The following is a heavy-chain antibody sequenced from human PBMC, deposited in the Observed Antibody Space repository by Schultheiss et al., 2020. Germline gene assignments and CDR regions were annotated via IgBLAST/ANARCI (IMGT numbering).Heavy chain of an antibody. Sequence: ASVKVSCKASGSTFTSYDINWVRQATGQGLEWMGWMNPNSGNTGYAQKFQGRVTMTRNTSISTAYMELSSLRSEDTAVYYCARVYDSSGYYYGGIDYWGQGTLVTFSS. CDR3: ARVYDSSGYYYGGIDY. CDR2: MNPNSGNT. CDR1: GSTFTSYD. V-gene: IGHV1-8*01. J-gene: IGHJ4*02. D-gene: IGHD3-22*01.